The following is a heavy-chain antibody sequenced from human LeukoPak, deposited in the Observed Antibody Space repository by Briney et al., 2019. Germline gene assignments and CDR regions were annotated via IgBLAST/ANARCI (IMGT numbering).Heavy chain of an antibody. J-gene: IGHJ3*02. Sequence: GGSLRLSCAASGFTFTHYAMHWVRQAPGKGLEWVALISHDGNNKYYADSVKGRFTISRDNSKNTLYLQMNSLRAEDTAVYYCAKDDDYVWGSLGAFDIWGQGTMVTVSS. CDR3: AKDDDYVWGSLGAFDI. CDR1: GFTFTHYA. V-gene: IGHV3-30*18. CDR2: ISHDGNNK. D-gene: IGHD3-16*01.